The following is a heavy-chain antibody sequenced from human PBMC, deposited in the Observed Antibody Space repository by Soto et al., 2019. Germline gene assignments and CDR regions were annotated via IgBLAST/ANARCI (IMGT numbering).Heavy chain of an antibody. V-gene: IGHV3-49*03. CDR1: GFTFSDYA. J-gene: IGHJ6*02. D-gene: IGHD1-26*01. CDR3: TRDSYLELLPYYYGMDV. Sequence: PGGSLRLSCTASGFTFSDYAMSWFRQAPGKGLEWVGFIRSKAYGGTTEYAASVKGRFTISRDDSKSIAYLQMNSLKTEDTAVYYCTRDSYLELLPYYYGMDVWGQGTTVTVSS. CDR2: IRSKAYGGTT.